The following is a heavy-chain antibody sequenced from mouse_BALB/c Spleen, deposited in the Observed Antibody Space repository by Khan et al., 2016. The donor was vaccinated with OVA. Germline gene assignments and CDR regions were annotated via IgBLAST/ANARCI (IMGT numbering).Heavy chain of an antibody. Sequence: VQLQESGAELVRPGVSVKITCKGSGYSFTDFVMHWVKQSHAKSLEWIGVISTYYGDTTHNQKFKGKATMTVDKSYSNAYMELARLTTEDTAIXYCVSASVAYSFAYWGQWTLVTVSA. V-gene: IGHV1S137*01. J-gene: IGHJ3*01. CDR2: ISTYYGDT. D-gene: IGHD2-12*01. CDR3: VSASVAYSFAY. CDR1: GYSFTDFV.